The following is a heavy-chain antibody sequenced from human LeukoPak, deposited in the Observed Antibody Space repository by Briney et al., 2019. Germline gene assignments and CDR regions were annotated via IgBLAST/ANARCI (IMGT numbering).Heavy chain of an antibody. J-gene: IGHJ4*02. Sequence: PGGSLRLSCAASGFTFSSYAMSWVRQAPGKGLEWVSAISGSGGSTYYADSVKGRFTISRDNSKNTLYPQMNSLRAEDTAVYYCASNIRNYYDSSGSDYWGQGTLVTVSS. V-gene: IGHV3-23*01. CDR2: ISGSGGST. D-gene: IGHD3-22*01. CDR3: ASNIRNYYDSSGSDY. CDR1: GFTFSSYA.